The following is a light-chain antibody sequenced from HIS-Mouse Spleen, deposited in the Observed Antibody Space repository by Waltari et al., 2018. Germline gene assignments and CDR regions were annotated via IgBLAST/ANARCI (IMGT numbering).Light chain of an antibody. J-gene: IGLJ2*01. CDR3: YSTDSSGNHRV. Sequence: SYELTQPPSVSVSPGQTARITCHGAALPTNYAYWYQHKSGQAPVLVIYEDSKRPSGIPERFSGSSSGTMATLTISGAQVEDEADYYCYSTDSSGNHRVFGGGTKLTVL. V-gene: IGLV3-10*01. CDR2: EDS. CDR1: ALPTNY.